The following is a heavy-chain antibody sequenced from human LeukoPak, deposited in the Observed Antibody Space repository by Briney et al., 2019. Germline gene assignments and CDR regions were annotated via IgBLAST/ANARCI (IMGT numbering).Heavy chain of an antibody. CDR3: VRIEWEQPLDY. CDR2: IYYSGST. V-gene: IGHV4-39*07. CDR1: GGSISSSSYY. D-gene: IGHD1-26*01. Sequence: PSETLSLTCTVSGGSISSSSYYWGWIRQPPGKGLEWIGSIYYSGSTNYNPSLKSRVTISVDTSKNQFSLKLSSVTAADTAVYYCVRIEWEQPLDYWGQGTRVTVSS. J-gene: IGHJ4*02.